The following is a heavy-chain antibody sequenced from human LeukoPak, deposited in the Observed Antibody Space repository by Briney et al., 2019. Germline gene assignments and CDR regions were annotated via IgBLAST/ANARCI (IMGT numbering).Heavy chain of an antibody. J-gene: IGHJ4*02. D-gene: IGHD6-19*01. CDR1: GGSINYYY. CDR2: IYYSGGT. Sequence: PSETLSLTCTVSGGSINYYYWMWIRQPPGKGLEWIGYIYYSGGTHYNPSLKSRVTMLVDKSKNQFSLKLSSVTAADTAVYYCARDVGSGWYGFFDYWGQGTLVTVSS. V-gene: IGHV4-59*12. CDR3: ARDVGSGWYGFFDY.